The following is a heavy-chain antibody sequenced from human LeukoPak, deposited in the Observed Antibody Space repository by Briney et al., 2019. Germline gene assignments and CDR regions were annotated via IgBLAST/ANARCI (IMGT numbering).Heavy chain of an antibody. V-gene: IGHV3-33*01. CDR2: IWYDGSNK. CDR3: ARDREKQLVFLFDY. J-gene: IGHJ4*02. Sequence: SGVPLRLSCAASGFTFSSYGMHWVRQAPGKGLEGVAVIWYDGSNKYYADSVKGRFTISRDNSKNTLYLQMNSLRAEDTAVYYCARDREKQLVFLFDYWGQGTLVTVSS. CDR1: GFTFSSYG. D-gene: IGHD6-6*01.